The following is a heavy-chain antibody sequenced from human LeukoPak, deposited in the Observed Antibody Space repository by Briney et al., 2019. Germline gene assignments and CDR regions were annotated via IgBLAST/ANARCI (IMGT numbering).Heavy chain of an antibody. D-gene: IGHD6-13*01. V-gene: IGHV3-9*01. J-gene: IGHJ4*02. Sequence: GRSRRLSCAASGFTFDDYAMHWVRQAPGKGLEWVSGISWNSGSIGYADSVKGRFTISRDNAKNSLYLQMNSLRAEDTALYYCAKDSSSWYYNYFDYWGQGTLVTVSS. CDR2: ISWNSGSI. CDR3: AKDSSSWYYNYFDY. CDR1: GFTFDDYA.